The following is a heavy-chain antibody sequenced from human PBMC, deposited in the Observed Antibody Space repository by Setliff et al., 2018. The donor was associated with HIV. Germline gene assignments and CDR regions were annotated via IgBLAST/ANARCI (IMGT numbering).Heavy chain of an antibody. CDR2: IKQDGSNK. J-gene: IGHJ1*01. Sequence: GGSLRLSCAASGFTFRNYWMNWVRQAPGKGLEWVANIKQDGSNKYYADSVKGRFTISRDNAKNSLHLQMHSLGADDTAIYYCASPSSYCTTASCPEYFLHWGQGTLVTVSS. CDR1: GFTFRNYW. V-gene: IGHV3-7*01. CDR3: ASPSSYCTTASCPEYFLH. D-gene: IGHD2-2*01.